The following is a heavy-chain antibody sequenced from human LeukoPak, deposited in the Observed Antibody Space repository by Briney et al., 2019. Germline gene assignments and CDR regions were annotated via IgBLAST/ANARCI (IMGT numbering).Heavy chain of an antibody. V-gene: IGHV3-23*01. D-gene: IGHD6-6*01. Sequence: GGSLRLSCAASGFTFSSYAMSWVRQAPGKGLEWVSAISGSGGSTYYADSVKGRFTISRDNSKNTLFLQMNSLRAEDAAVYYCAKDTYSSSPYYFDYWGQGTLVTVSS. J-gene: IGHJ4*02. CDR2: ISGSGGST. CDR1: GFTFSSYA. CDR3: AKDTYSSSPYYFDY.